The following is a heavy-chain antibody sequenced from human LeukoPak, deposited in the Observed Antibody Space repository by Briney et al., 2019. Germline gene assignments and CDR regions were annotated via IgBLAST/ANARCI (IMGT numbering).Heavy chain of an antibody. J-gene: IGHJ2*01. D-gene: IGHD3-22*01. Sequence: SETLSLTCTVSGGSISSGDYYWSWIRQPPGTGLEWIGYIYYSGSTYYNPSLKSRVTISVDTSKNQFSLKLSSVTAADTAVYYCARVVNYDSSGYLVWYFDLWGRGTLVTVSS. V-gene: IGHV4-30-4*01. CDR3: ARVVNYDSSGYLVWYFDL. CDR2: IYYSGST. CDR1: GGSISSGDYY.